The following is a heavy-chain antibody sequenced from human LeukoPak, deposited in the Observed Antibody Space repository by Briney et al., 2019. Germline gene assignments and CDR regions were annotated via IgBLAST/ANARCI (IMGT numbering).Heavy chain of an antibody. V-gene: IGHV4-59*08. D-gene: IGHD2-15*01. CDR1: GGSLRSYS. CDR2: FYYSRST. CDR3: ARHLVPGWPAMDV. J-gene: IGHJ6*02. Sequence: SETLCLTCTVSGGSLRSYSRSCVPHPPGRGLEWIGSFYYSRSTNNNTSLKTRVTISVATSKTQFSLRLSYVTAADTAVYYCARHLVPGWPAMDVWGQGSKVTVSS.